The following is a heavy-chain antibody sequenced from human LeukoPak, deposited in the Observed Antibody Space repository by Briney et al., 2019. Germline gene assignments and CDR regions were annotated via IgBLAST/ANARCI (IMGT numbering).Heavy chain of an antibody. D-gene: IGHD2-2*01. CDR1: GFTFSSYG. Sequence: PGGSLRLSCAASGFTFSSYGMHWVRQAPGKGQEWVAVISYDGSNKYYADSVKGRFTISRDNSKNTLYLQMNSLRAEDTAVYYCAKDRGGCSSTSCYYFDYWGQGTLVTVSS. V-gene: IGHV3-30*18. CDR3: AKDRGGCSSTSCYYFDY. CDR2: ISYDGSNK. J-gene: IGHJ4*02.